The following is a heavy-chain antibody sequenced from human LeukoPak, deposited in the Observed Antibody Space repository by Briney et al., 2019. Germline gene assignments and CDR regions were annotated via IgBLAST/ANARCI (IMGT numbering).Heavy chain of an antibody. V-gene: IGHV4-59*01. CDR1: GGSISSYY. Sequence: KSSETLSLTCTVSGGSISSYYWSWIRQPPGKGLEWIGYIYYSGSTNYNPSLKSRVTISVDTSKNQFSLKLSSVTAADTAVYYCARGRDSSGYYADYWGQGTLVTVSS. J-gene: IGHJ4*02. D-gene: IGHD3-22*01. CDR3: ARGRDSSGYYADY. CDR2: IYYSGST.